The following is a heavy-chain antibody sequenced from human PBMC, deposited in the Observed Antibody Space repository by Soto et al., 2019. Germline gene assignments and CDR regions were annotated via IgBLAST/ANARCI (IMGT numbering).Heavy chain of an antibody. CDR2: IWYDGSNK. V-gene: IGHV3-33*01. J-gene: IGHJ6*02. D-gene: IGHD3-22*01. CDR3: ARVGDRGYCDSSGYEMDV. CDR1: GFTFSSYG. Sequence: GGSLRLSCAASGFTFSSYGMHWVRQAPGKGLEWVAVIWYDGSNKYYADSVKGRFTISRDNSENTLYLQMNSLRAEDTAVYYCARVGDRGYCDSSGYEMDVWGQGTTVTVSS.